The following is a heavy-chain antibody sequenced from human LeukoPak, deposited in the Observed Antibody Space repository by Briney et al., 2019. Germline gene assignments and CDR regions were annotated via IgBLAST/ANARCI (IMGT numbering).Heavy chain of an antibody. CDR1: GYTFTSYA. CDR2: INTNTGNP. D-gene: IGHD4-17*01. J-gene: IGHJ5*02. V-gene: IGHV7-4-1*02. Sequence: ASVKVSCKASGYTFTSYAMNWVRQAPGQGLEWMGWINTNTGNPTYAQGFTGRFVFSLDTSVSTAYLQISSLKAEDTAVYYCARARTRDYGDYVSWDWFDPWGQGTLVTVSS. CDR3: ARARTRDYGDYVSWDWFDP.